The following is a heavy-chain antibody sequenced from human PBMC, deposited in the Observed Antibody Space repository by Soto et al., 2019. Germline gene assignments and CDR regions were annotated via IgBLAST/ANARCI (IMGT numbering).Heavy chain of an antibody. Sequence: GGSLRLSCAASGFTFSSYSMNWVRQAPGKGLEWVSSISSSSSYIYYADSVKGRFTISRDNAKNSLYLQMNSLRAEDTAVYYCARDLSQTGTVRTYYYYYGMDVWGQGTTVTVSS. CDR1: GFTFSSYS. CDR2: ISSSSSYI. D-gene: IGHD1-1*01. CDR3: ARDLSQTGTVRTYYYYYGMDV. J-gene: IGHJ6*02. V-gene: IGHV3-21*01.